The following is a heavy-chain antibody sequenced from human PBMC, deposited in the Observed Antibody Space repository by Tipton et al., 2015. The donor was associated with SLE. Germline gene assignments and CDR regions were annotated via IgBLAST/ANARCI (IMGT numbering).Heavy chain of an antibody. V-gene: IGHV4-59*08. CDR2: IYYSGST. J-gene: IGHJ3*02. CDR3: ARHSYGTDAFDI. CDR1: GGSVSGYY. Sequence: TLSLTCTVSGGSVSGYYWSWIRQPPGKGLEWIGDIYYSGSTNYNPSLKSRLTISVDTSKNQFSLKLSSVTAADTAVYYCARHSYGTDAFDIWGLGTMVTVSS. D-gene: IGHD3-10*01.